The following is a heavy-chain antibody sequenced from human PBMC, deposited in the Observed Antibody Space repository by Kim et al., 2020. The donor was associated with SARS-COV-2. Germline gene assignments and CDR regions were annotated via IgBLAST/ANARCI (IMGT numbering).Heavy chain of an antibody. D-gene: IGHD4-17*01. CDR3: ATLDHGDSDY. V-gene: IGHV3-7*01. Sequence: GGSLRLSCVGSGFTFRNYWMNWVRQAPGKGIEWVASTTPDGRKKTYVDSVKDRFSISRDNAKNSAYLQMTSLRSEDTAVYYCATLDHGDSDYWGKGKFVTLSS. J-gene: IGHJ4*02. CDR1: GFTFRNYW. CDR2: TTPDGRKK.